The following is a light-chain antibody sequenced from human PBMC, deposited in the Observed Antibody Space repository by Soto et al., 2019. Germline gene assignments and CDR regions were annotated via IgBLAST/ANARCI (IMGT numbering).Light chain of an antibody. V-gene: IGKV1-39*01. J-gene: IGKJ3*01. CDR2: AAS. CDR3: QQSYNTLT. CDR1: QTIIRY. Sequence: DIQMTQSPSSLSASVGDRVTITCRASQTIIRYLNWYQQKPGKAPKLLIYAASSLESGVPSRFRGSGSGKDFTLTISILQPDDFATYYCQQSYNTLTFGPGTKVDIK.